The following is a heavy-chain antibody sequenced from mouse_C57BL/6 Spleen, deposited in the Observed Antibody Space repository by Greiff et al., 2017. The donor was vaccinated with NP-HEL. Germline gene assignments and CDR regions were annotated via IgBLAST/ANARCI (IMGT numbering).Heavy chain of an antibody. CDR1: GYSITSGYY. D-gene: IGHD1-1*01. CDR2: ISYDGSN. J-gene: IGHJ2*01. Sequence: EVKVEESGPGLVKPSQSLSLTCSVTGYSITSGYYWNWIRQFPGNKLEWMGYISYDGSNNYNPSLKNRISITRDTSKNQFFLKLNSVTTEDTATYYCAREYYGSPFDYWGQGTTLSVSS. V-gene: IGHV3-6*01. CDR3: AREYYGSPFDY.